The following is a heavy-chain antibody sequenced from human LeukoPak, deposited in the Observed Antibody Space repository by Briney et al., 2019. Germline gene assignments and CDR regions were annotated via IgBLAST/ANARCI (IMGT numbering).Heavy chain of an antibody. CDR2: ISYDGSNK. D-gene: IGHD3-10*01. Sequence: GGSLRLSCAASGFTFSSYAMSWVRQAPGKGLEWVAVISYDGSNKYYADSVKGRFTISRDNSKNTLYLQMNSLRAEDTAVYYCTRDLILWFGELSGAFDIWGQGTMVTVSS. V-gene: IGHV3-30-3*01. J-gene: IGHJ3*02. CDR3: TRDLILWFGELSGAFDI. CDR1: GFTFSSYA.